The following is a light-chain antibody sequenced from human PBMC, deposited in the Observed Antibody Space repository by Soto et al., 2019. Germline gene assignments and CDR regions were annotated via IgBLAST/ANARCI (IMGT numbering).Light chain of an antibody. CDR2: DVS. CDR3: CSYAGSYDYYV. J-gene: IGLJ1*01. CDR1: SSDVGGYNY. V-gene: IGLV2-11*01. Sequence: QSALTQPRSVSGSPGQSVTISCTGTSSDVGGYNYVSWYQQHPGKAPKLMIYDVSKRPSGVPDRFSGSKSGNTASLTISGLQAEEEADYYCCSYAGSYDYYVFVTGTKVTVL.